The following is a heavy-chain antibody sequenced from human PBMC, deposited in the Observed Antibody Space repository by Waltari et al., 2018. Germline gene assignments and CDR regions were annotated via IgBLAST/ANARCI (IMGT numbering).Heavy chain of an antibody. CDR2: IITSTGNP. J-gene: IGHJ5*02. CDR1: GYIFTSYA. V-gene: IGHV7-4-1*02. CDR3: TREVVPAATIVVNWFDP. D-gene: IGHD2-2*01. Sequence: QVQLVQSGSELKKPGASVKISCKASGYIFTSYAINWVRQAPGQGLELMGWIITSTGNPTYAQGLTVRFVFSSDTSVSTAYLEINNLKAEDTAVYYCTREVVPAATIVVNWFDPWGQGTLVTVSS.